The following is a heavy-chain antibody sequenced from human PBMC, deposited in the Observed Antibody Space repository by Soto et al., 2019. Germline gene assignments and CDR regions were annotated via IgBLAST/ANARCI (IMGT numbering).Heavy chain of an antibody. J-gene: IGHJ5*02. D-gene: IGHD3-22*01. CDR3: ASGFYDSSGFFYAGWFGP. CDR2: IIPKSGDT. CDR1: GYTFIDYY. V-gene: IGHV1-2*02. Sequence: QVHLVQSGAEVKKPGASVNVSCKASGYTFIDYYIHWLRQAPGQGPEWMGWIIPKSGDTKYSEKFQGRVAMTRDTSINTAYMEMTSLRSDDTAVYYCASGFYDSSGFFYAGWFGPWGQGTLVTVSS.